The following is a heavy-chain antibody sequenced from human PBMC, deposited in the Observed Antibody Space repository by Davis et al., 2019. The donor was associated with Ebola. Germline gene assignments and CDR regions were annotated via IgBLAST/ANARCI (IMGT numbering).Heavy chain of an antibody. Sequence: GGSLRLSCAASGFTFSGSAMHWVRQAPGKGLEWVGRIKSKTDGGTTDYAAPVKGRFTISRDDSKNTLYLQMNSLKTEDTAVYYCTTVKQQLILSSTWWGQGTLVTVSS. CDR1: GFTFSGSA. D-gene: IGHD6-13*01. J-gene: IGHJ4*02. CDR3: TTVKQQLILSSTW. V-gene: IGHV3-15*01. CDR2: IKSKTDGGTT.